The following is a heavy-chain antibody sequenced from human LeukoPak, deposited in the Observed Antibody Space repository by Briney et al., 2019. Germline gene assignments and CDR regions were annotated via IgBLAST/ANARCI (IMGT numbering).Heavy chain of an antibody. J-gene: IGHJ4*02. CDR3: AKYGSSSYYDCSCYYPY. CDR1: GFTFSSYD. CDR2: ISGSGGSK. V-gene: IGHV3-23*01. D-gene: IGHD3-22*01. Sequence: GGSLRLSCAASGFTFSSYDMSWVRQAPGKGLEWVSAISGSGGSKYYADSVKGRFTISRDNSKNTLYMQMNSLRAEDTAAYYCAKYGSSSYYDCSCYYPYWGQGTLVTVSS.